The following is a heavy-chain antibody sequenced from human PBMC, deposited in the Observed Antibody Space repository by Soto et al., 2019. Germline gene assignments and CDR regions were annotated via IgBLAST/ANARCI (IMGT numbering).Heavy chain of an antibody. J-gene: IGHJ3*02. CDR1: RYSFTSYW. Sequence: GESLKISCKGSRYSFTSYWISWVRQMPGKGLEWMGRIDPSDSYTNYSPSFQGHVTISADKSIRTAYLQWSSLKASDTAMYYCARLVDTAMVWAFDIWGQGTMVTVSS. CDR3: ARLVDTAMVWAFDI. D-gene: IGHD5-18*01. V-gene: IGHV5-10-1*01. CDR2: IDPSDSYT.